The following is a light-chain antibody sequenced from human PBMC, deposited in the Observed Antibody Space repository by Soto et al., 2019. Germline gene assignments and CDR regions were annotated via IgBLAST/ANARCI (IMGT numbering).Light chain of an antibody. CDR1: NSNLGAGYD. J-gene: IGLJ3*02. Sequence: QSVLTQPPSVSGVPGQRVTISCTGNNSNLGAGYDVHWYQQLPGAAPKLVVFGNRNRPSGVPERFSGSKSGTSASLAITGFQAEDEADYYCQAYDYSLTAFVFGGGTQRPS. CDR3: QAYDYSLTAFV. V-gene: IGLV1-40*01. CDR2: GNR.